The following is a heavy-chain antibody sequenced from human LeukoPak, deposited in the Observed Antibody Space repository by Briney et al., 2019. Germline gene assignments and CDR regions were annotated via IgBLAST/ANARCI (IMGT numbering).Heavy chain of an antibody. V-gene: IGHV3-30*04. J-gene: IGHJ4*02. D-gene: IGHD3-9*01. CDR1: GFTFSRYV. CDR2: ISYDGNNK. CDR3: ATESMLDWSGFDY. Sequence: PGGSLRLSCVASGFTFSRYVMHWVRQAPGKGLEWVEFISYDGNNKYYTDSVKGRFTISRDNSKNTLYLQMNSLRTEDTAVYYCATESMLDWSGFDYWGQGTLVTVSS.